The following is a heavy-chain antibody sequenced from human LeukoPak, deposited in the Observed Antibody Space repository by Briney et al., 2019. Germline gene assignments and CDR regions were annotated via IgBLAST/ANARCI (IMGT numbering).Heavy chain of an antibody. V-gene: IGHV1-46*01. CDR1: GYTFTSYY. CDR3: ARDLNSYGSGSYLDY. CDR2: INPSGGST. Sequence: ASVKVSCKASGYTFTSYYMHWVRQAPGQGLEWMGIINPSGGSTSYAQKFQGRVTMTRDMSTSTVYMELSSLRSEDTAVYYCARDLNSYGSGSYLDYWDQGTLVTVSS. J-gene: IGHJ4*02. D-gene: IGHD3-10*01.